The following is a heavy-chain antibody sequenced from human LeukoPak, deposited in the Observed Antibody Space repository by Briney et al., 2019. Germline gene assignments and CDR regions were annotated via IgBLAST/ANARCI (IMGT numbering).Heavy chain of an antibody. CDR1: GFTFSSHW. CDR2: INSDGSIT. Sequence: GGSLRLSCAASGFTFSSHWMHWVRQGPGKGLVWVSRINSDGSITNYADSVKGRFTISRDNSKNTLYLQMNNLRPEDTAVYYCVKDVRFSDSSGYYSSWGQGTLVTVSS. V-gene: IGHV3-74*01. J-gene: IGHJ4*02. CDR3: VKDVRFSDSSGYYSS. D-gene: IGHD3-22*01.